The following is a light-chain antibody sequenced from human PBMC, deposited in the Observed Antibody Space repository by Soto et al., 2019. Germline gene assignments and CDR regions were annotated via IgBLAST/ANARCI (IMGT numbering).Light chain of an antibody. Sequence: EIVLTQSPGTLALSPGERATLSCRASQSVNNNYLTWYQQKRGQAPRLLIHGASSRATGIPDRFSGSGSGTDFTLTISRLEPEDFAVYYCQQYCSSPFTFGPGTKVGIK. V-gene: IGKV3-20*01. CDR2: GAS. CDR1: QSVNNNY. CDR3: QQYCSSPFT. J-gene: IGKJ3*01.